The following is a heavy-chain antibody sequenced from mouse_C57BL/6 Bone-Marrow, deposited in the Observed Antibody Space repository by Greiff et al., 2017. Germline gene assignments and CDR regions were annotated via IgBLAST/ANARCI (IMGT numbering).Heavy chain of an antibody. CDR3: ASLNWDYFDY. Sequence: EVQLQESGGGLVQPGGSLQLSCAASGFTFSDYYMYWVRQTPAKRLEWVAYISNGGGSTFYPDNVKGRFTLSRDNAKNTLYLQMSRLKSEVTAMYYCASLNWDYFDYWGQGTTRTVSS. CDR2: ISNGGGST. CDR1: GFTFSDYY. V-gene: IGHV5-12*01. J-gene: IGHJ2*01. D-gene: IGHD4-1*02.